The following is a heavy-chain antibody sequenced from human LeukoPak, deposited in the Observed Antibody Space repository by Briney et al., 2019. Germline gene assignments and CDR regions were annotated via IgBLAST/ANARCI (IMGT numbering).Heavy chain of an antibody. CDR1: GYSISSGYY. CDR2: IYHSGST. J-gene: IGHJ4*02. V-gene: IGHV4-38-2*01. Sequence: SETLSLTCAVSGYSISSGYYWGWIRQPPGKGLEWIGSIYHSGSTYYNPSLKSRVTISVDTSKNQFSLKLSSVTAADTAAYYCARGDFWSGYYPRDYFDYWGQGTLVTVSS. CDR3: ARGDFWSGYYPRDYFDY. D-gene: IGHD3-3*01.